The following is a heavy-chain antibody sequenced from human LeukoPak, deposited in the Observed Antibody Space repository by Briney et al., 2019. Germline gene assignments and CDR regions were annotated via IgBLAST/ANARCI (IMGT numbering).Heavy chain of an antibody. CDR1: GGSISTYY. D-gene: IGHD3-16*01. CDR2: IYYSGST. Sequence: PSETLSLTCTVSGGSISTYYWSWIRQPPGKGLEWIGYIYYSGSTSYNPSLKSRVTISVDTSKNQFSLKLSSVTAADTAFYYCARRGGFFDFWGQGTLVTVSS. CDR3: ARRGGFFDF. J-gene: IGHJ4*02. V-gene: IGHV4-59*12.